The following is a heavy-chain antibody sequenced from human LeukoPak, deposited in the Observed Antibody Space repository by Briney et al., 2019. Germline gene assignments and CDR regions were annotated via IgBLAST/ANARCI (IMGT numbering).Heavy chain of an antibody. CDR2: IYASGTT. D-gene: IGHD1-26*01. CDR1: GDSISSYY. V-gene: IGHV4-4*07. J-gene: IGHJ4*02. Sequence: SETLSLTCTVSGDSISSYYWTWIRQPAGKGLEWIGRIYASGTTNYNPSLKSRVTISVDTSKNQFSLKLSSVTAADTAVYYCARHFVGATPFDCWGQGTLVTVSS. CDR3: ARHFVGATPFDC.